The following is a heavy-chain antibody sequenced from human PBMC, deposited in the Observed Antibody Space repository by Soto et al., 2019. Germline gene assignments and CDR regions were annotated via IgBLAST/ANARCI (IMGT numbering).Heavy chain of an antibody. CDR3: ARDTRGYYYVD. V-gene: IGHV1-69*13. J-gene: IGHJ4*02. Sequence: ASVNVSCKASGGTFSSYAISWVRQAPGQGLEWMGGIIPIFGTANYAQKFQGRVTITADESTSTAYMELSSLRSEDTAVYYCARDTRGYYYVDWGQGTLVTVSS. CDR2: IIPIFGTA. CDR1: GGTFSSYA. D-gene: IGHD3-10*02.